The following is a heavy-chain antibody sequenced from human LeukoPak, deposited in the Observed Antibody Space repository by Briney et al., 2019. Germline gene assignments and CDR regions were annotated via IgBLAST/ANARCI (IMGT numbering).Heavy chain of an antibody. V-gene: IGHV3-43D*03. J-gene: IGHJ4*02. CDR2: ISWDGGST. Sequence: GGSLRLSCAASGFTFDDYAMHWVRQAPGKGLEWVSLISWDGGSTYYADSVKGRFTISRDNAKNSLYLQMNSLRAEDTAVYYCARVLMTINYDSGDTLDYWGQGTLVTVSS. CDR1: GFTFDDYA. D-gene: IGHD4-17*01. CDR3: ARVLMTINYDSGDTLDY.